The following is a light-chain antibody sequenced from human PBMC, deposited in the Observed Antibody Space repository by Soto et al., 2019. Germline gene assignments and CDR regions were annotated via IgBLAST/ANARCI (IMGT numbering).Light chain of an antibody. CDR3: QQYNNWPPT. J-gene: IGKJ1*01. CDR2: GAS. V-gene: IGKV3-15*01. CDR1: QSVSSN. Sequence: EIMMTQSPATLSVYPGERATLSCRASQSVSSNLAWYQQKPGQAPRLLIYGASTRATGIPARFSGSGSGTEFTLTISSLQSEDFAVYYCQQYNNWPPTFGQGTKVEIK.